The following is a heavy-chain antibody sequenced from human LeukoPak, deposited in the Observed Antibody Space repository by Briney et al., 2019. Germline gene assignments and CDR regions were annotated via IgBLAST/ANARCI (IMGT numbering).Heavy chain of an antibody. CDR3: ARHGGVDTAMATHWFDP. D-gene: IGHD5-18*01. CDR2: IYYSGST. J-gene: IGHJ5*02. Sequence: SETLSLICTVSGGSISSYYWSWIRQPPGKGLEWIGYIYYSGSTNYNPSLKSRVTISVDTSKNQFSLKLSSVTAADTAVYYCARHGGVDTAMATHWFDPWGQGTLVTVSS. V-gene: IGHV4-59*08. CDR1: GGSISSYY.